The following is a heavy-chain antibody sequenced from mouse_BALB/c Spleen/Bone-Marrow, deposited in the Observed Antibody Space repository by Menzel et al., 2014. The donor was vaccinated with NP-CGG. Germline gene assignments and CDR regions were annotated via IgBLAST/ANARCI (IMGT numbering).Heavy chain of an antibody. CDR1: GYTFXEYT. CDR2: INPNNGGT. Sequence: VQLKQSGPELVKPGPSVKISCKTSGYTFXEYTMHWVKQSHGKSLEWIGSINPNNGGTSYNQKFKGKATLTVDKSSSTACMELRSLSSEDSAVYCCARRGGYDYWGQGTTLTVSS. V-gene: IGHV1-22*01. CDR3: ARRGGYDY. J-gene: IGHJ2*01. D-gene: IGHD1-2*01.